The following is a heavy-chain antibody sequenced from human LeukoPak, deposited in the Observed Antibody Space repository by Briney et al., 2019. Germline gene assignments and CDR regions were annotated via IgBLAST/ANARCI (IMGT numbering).Heavy chain of an antibody. Sequence: ASVKVSCKASGYTFTGYYMHWVRQAPGQGLEWMGWINPNSGGTNYAQKFQVRVTMTSDTSISTAYMELSRLRSDDTAVYYCARDREGYYDILTGYYGVGAFDIWGQGTMVTVSS. J-gene: IGHJ3*02. CDR3: ARDREGYYDILTGYYGVGAFDI. V-gene: IGHV1-2*02. CDR1: GYTFTGYY. CDR2: INPNSGGT. D-gene: IGHD3-9*01.